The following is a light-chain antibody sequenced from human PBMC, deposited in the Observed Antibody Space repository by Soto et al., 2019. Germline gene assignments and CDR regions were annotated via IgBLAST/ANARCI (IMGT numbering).Light chain of an antibody. J-gene: IGKJ5*01. CDR3: QQHRSYPVT. Sequence: DIQMTQSPSTLSASVGDRVIITCRASRSLSSWLAWYQHKPGKAPKLLIYKASSLASGVPSRFSGSGSETEFTLTISSLQPDDFATYYCQQHRSYPVTFGQGTRLEIK. V-gene: IGKV1-5*03. CDR2: KAS. CDR1: RSLSSW.